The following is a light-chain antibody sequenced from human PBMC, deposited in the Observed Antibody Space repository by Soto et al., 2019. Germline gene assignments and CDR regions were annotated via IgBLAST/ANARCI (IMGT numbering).Light chain of an antibody. Sequence: QSVLTQPASVSGSLGQSITISCTGTSSDVGSYNLVSWYQQHPGKAPKLMIYEGSKRPSGVSNRFSGSKSGNTASLTISGLQAEDEADYYCCSYAGSYVFGTGTKVPVL. CDR3: CSYAGSYV. CDR1: SSDVGSYNL. J-gene: IGLJ1*01. CDR2: EGS. V-gene: IGLV2-23*01.